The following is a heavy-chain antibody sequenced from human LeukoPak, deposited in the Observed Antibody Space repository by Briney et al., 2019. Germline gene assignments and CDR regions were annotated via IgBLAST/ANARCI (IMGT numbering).Heavy chain of an antibody. CDR1: GGSFSGYY. D-gene: IGHD3-3*01. Sequence: SETLSLTCAVYGGSFSGYYWSWIRQPPGKGLEWIGEINHSGSTNYNPSLKSRVTMSVDTSKNQFSLKLSSVTAADTAVYYCARSHFLESGKPHDIWGQGTMVTVPS. CDR2: INHSGST. V-gene: IGHV4-34*01. J-gene: IGHJ3*02. CDR3: ARSHFLESGKPHDI.